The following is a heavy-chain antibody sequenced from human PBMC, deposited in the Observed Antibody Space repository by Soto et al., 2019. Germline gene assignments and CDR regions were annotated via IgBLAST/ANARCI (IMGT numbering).Heavy chain of an antibody. CDR2: IYYSGST. Sequence: QVQLQESGPGLVKPSETLSLTCTVSGGSISSYYWSWIRQPPGKGLEWIGYIYYSGSTNYNPSLKSRVTISVDTSKNQFSLKLSSVSAADTAVYYCARHDSGYDNSYYYGMDVWGQGTTVTVSS. V-gene: IGHV4-59*08. CDR3: ARHDSGYDNSYYYGMDV. J-gene: IGHJ6*02. CDR1: GGSISSYY. D-gene: IGHD5-12*01.